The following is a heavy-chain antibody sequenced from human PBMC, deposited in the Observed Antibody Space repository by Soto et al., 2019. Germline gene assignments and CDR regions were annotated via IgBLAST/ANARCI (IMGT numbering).Heavy chain of an antibody. D-gene: IGHD6-19*01. J-gene: IGHJ4*02. Sequence: EVQLVESGGGLVQPGGSLRLSCAASGFTFTSHAIHWVRQAPGKGLEYVSSMTSNGDRADYANSVKGRFTVSRDESKNTLYLPLDRLRTEDMAVYYCARERGEYTSGWYDYWGQGTLVTVSS. CDR1: GFTFTSHA. V-gene: IGHV3-64*01. CDR2: MTSNGDRA. CDR3: ARERGEYTSGWYDY.